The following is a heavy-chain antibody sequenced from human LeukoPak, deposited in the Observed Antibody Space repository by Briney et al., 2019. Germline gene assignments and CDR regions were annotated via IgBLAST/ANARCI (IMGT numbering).Heavy chain of an antibody. V-gene: IGHV1-2*02. D-gene: IGHD3-22*01. CDR2: INPNSGGT. J-gene: IGHJ4*02. CDR3: ARAADLRYYYDSSGYYNFDY. Sequence: ASVKVSCKASGYTFTGYYMHWVRQAPGQGLEWMGWINPNSGGTNCAQKFQGRVTMTRDTSISTAYMELSRLRSDDTAVYYCARAADLRYYYDSSGYYNFDYWGQGTLVTVSS. CDR1: GYTFTGYY.